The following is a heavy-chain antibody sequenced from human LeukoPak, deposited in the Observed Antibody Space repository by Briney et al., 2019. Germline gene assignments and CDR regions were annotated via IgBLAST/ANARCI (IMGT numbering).Heavy chain of an antibody. CDR3: ARASTVVAYFDY. J-gene: IGHJ4*02. Sequence: SETLSLTCTVSGGSISSYYWSWIRQPPGKGLEWIGYIYYSGSTNYNPSLKSRVTISVDTSKDQFSLKLSSVTAADTAVYYCARASTVVAYFDYWGQGTLVTVSS. V-gene: IGHV4-59*01. D-gene: IGHD4-23*01. CDR1: GGSISSYY. CDR2: IYYSGST.